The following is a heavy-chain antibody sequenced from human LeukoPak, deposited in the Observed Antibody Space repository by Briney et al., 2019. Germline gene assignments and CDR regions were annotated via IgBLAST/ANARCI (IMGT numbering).Heavy chain of an antibody. CDR3: VRDLLAGYDY. V-gene: IGHV1-46*01. J-gene: IGHJ4*02. CDR2: INPTGGDT. D-gene: IGHD1-26*01. Sequence: ASVKVSCKASGYIFITYYIHWVRQAPGQGLEWMGVINPTGGDTSYAQQFRGRVTMTRDTSTSTVYMELSSLRFEDTAVYYCVRDLLAGYDYWGQGTLVTVSS. CDR1: GYIFITYY.